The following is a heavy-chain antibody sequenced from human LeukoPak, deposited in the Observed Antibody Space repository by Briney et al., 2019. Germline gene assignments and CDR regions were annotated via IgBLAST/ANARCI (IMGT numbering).Heavy chain of an antibody. CDR1: GGSFSGYY. J-gene: IGHJ4*02. V-gene: IGHV4-34*01. Sequence: PSETLSLTCAVYGGSFSGYYWSWIPQPPGKGLEWIGEINHSGSTNYNPSLKSRVTISVDTSKNQFSLKLSSVTAADTAAYYCARGPAIYDSSGYEPHFDYWGQGTLVTVSS. D-gene: IGHD3-22*01. CDR3: ARGPAIYDSSGYEPHFDY. CDR2: INHSGST.